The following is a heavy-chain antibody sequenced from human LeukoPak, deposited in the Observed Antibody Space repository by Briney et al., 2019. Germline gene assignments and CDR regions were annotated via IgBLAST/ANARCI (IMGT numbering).Heavy chain of an antibody. D-gene: IGHD6-19*01. J-gene: IGHJ4*02. CDR2: LSGSGVST. CDR1: GFTFSSYA. V-gene: IGHV3-23*01. CDR3: ARAPEWLIFDY. Sequence: GGSLRLSCAASGFTFSSYAMTWVRQAPGKGLEWVSTLSGSGVSTYYADPVKGRFTISRDNSKNTLYLQMNSLRAEDTAVYYCARAPEWLIFDYWGQGTLVTVSS.